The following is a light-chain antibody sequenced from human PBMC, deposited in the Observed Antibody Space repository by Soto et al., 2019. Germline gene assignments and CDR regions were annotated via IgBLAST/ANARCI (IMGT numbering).Light chain of an antibody. CDR3: AAWDDSLRGVM. V-gene: IGLV1-47*02. CDR2: SND. Sequence: QSVLTQPPSVSAAPGQKVTISCSGGTSNIGTNYVSWYQHLPGTAPKLLIYSNDQRPSGVPERFSGSRSGTSASLAISDLRSEDEGDYFCAAWDDSLRGVMFGGGTKLTVL. J-gene: IGLJ3*02. CDR1: TSNIGTNY.